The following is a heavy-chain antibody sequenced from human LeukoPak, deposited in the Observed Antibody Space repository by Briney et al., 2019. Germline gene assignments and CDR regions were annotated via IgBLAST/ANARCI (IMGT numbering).Heavy chain of an antibody. V-gene: IGHV3-7*01. J-gene: IGHJ4*02. Sequence: GGSLRLSCAASGFTFSTYWMSWVRQAPGKGLERVANINQDGSEKYYVDSVKGRFTISRDSAKNSLYLQMNSLRVEDTAVYFCARGTTDLDYWGQGTLVTVSS. D-gene: IGHD1-1*01. CDR1: GFTFSTYW. CDR3: ARGTTDLDY. CDR2: INQDGSEK.